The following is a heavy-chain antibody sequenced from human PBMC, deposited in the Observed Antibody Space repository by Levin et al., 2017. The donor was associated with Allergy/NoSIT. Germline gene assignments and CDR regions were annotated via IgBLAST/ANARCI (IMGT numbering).Heavy chain of an antibody. CDR3: SRLAPNGKGLPFDY. CDR2: ITSKVYGGTT. CDR1: GFTFGVYA. V-gene: IGHV3-49*03. D-gene: IGHD2-21*01. Sequence: GGSLRLSCATSGFTFGVYAMSWFRQAPGKGREWIGFITSKVYGGTTEYAASVKGRFTISRDDSKSIAYLQMNSLKTEDTALYYCSRLAPNGKGLPFDYWGQGTLVTVSS. J-gene: IGHJ4*02.